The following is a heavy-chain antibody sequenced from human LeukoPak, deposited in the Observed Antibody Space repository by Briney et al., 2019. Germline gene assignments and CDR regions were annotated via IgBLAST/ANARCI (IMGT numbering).Heavy chain of an antibody. J-gene: IGHJ4*02. V-gene: IGHV3-30*03. Sequence: GGSLRLSCAASGFTFSSYGMSWVRQAPGKGLEWVAVISYDGSTKYYADSVKGRFTISRDNSKNTLYLQMNSLRAEDTAVYYCLGYCSSTSCYTPREGGQGTLVTVSS. CDR3: LGYCSSTSCYTPRE. D-gene: IGHD2-2*02. CDR2: ISYDGSTK. CDR1: GFTFSSYG.